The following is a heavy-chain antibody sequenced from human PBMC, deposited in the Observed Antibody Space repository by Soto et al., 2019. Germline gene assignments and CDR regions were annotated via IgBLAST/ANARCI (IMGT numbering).Heavy chain of an antibody. CDR2: IYLDDDK. V-gene: IGHV2-5*02. CDR1: VFSLSTSGVG. J-gene: IGHJ4*02. D-gene: IGHD6-13*01. CDR3: AHMISASSSWFLYY. Sequence: QITLKESGPPLVKPTQPLTLTCTFSVFSLSTSGVGVGWIRQPPGKALEWLALIYLDDDKRYSPSLRSRLTRXKXTXXNQVVPTITNMDPVDTATYYCAHMISASSSWFLYYWGQGTLVTASS.